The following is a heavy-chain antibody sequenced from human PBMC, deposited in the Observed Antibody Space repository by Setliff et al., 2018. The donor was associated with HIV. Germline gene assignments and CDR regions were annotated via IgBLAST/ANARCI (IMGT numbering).Heavy chain of an antibody. CDR2: INSDGTIT. J-gene: IGHJ3*01. Sequence: GGSLRLSCAASGFTFSSYWMHWVRQAPGKGLVWVSRINSDGTITDYADSVKGRFTISRDNSKNTLFLQMNSLRPEDAAVYYWARDNMRVGARAGFDVWGQGTTVTVSS. D-gene: IGHD1-26*01. CDR1: GFTFSSYW. V-gene: IGHV3-74*01. CDR3: ARDNMRVGARAGFDV.